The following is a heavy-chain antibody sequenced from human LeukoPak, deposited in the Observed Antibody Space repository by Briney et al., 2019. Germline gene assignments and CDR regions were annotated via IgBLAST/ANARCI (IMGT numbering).Heavy chain of an antibody. V-gene: IGHV7-4-1*02. J-gene: IGHJ4*02. CDR2: INTNTGNP. Sequence: ASVKVSCKASGYTFTSYAMNWVRQAPGQGLEWMGWINTNTGNPTYAQGFTGRFVFSLDTSVSTAYLQISSLKAEDTAVYYCARGAYPDRSGYPLSSDYWGQGTLVTVSS. CDR3: ARGAYPDRSGYPLSSDY. D-gene: IGHD3-22*01. CDR1: GYTFTSYA.